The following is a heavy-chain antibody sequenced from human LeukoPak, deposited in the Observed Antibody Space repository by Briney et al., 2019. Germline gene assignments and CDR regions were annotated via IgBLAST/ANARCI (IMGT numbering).Heavy chain of an antibody. D-gene: IGHD1-26*01. J-gene: IGHJ4*02. CDR1: GFTVSSSY. V-gene: IGHV3-66*01. Sequence: GGSLRLSCAASGFTVSSSYMSWVRQAPGKGLERVSVIYSAGSTYYADSVKGRFTISTDNSKNTLYLQMNRLRADDTAVYYCARNSGSFGDSWGQGTLVTVSS. CDR2: IYSAGST. CDR3: ARNSGSFGDS.